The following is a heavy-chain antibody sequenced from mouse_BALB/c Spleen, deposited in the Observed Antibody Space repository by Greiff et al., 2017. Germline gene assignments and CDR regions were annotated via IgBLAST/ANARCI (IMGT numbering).Heavy chain of an antibody. D-gene: IGHD1-1*01. J-gene: IGHJ2*01. V-gene: IGHV2-9*02. CDR2: IWAGGSR. CDR3: ARDPDYYGSSLYYFDY. Sequence: QVQLKESGPGLVAPSQSLSITCTVSGFSLTSYGVHWVRQPPGKGLEWLGVIWAGGSRNYNSALMSRLSISKDNSKGQVFLKMNSLQTDDTAMYYCARDPDYYGSSLYYFDYWGQGTTLTVSS. CDR1: GFSLTSYG.